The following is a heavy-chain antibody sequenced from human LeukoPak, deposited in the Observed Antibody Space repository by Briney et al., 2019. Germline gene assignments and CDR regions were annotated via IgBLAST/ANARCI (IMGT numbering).Heavy chain of an antibody. CDR2: ISSSSSYI. CDR1: GFAFSDSY. J-gene: IGHJ4*02. CDR3: ARDEYYGGNCLDY. Sequence: GGSLRLSCAASGFAFSDSYMTWIRQAPGKGLEWVSSISSSSSYIYYADSVKGRFTISRDNAKNSLYLQMNSLRAEDTAVYYCARDEYYGGNCLDYWGQGTLVTVSS. D-gene: IGHD4-23*01. V-gene: IGHV3-11*06.